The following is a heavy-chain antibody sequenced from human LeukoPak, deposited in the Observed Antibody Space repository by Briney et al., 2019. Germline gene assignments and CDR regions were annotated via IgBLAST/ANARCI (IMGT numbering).Heavy chain of an antibody. CDR2: IYHSGST. CDR1: GGSLSGYY. Sequence: SETLSLTCAVYGGSLSGYYMSWVRQPPGKGLEWVGEIYHSGSTNYTPSLKSRVTISVDKPKKQLSLQLSSLSAADTAVYYCAREGYSYGQPIDYWGQGTLVTASS. J-gene: IGHJ4*02. CDR3: AREGYSYGQPIDY. D-gene: IGHD5-18*01. V-gene: IGHV4-34*01.